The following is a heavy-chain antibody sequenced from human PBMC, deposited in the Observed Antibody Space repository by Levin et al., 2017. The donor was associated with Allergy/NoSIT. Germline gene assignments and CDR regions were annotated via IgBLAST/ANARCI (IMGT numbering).Heavy chain of an antibody. CDR3: ASRWSFDH. V-gene: IGHV3-30*03. CDR2: ITSDGSNI. D-gene: IGHD4-23*01. Sequence: GGSLRLSCAASGLSFGDYGMHWVRQAPDSGLEWVTLITSDGSNIFYADSVKGRFVVSRDNSRNLLFLQLNSLRPEDAGVYYCASRWSFDHWGQGTPVTVSS. CDR1: GLSFGDYG. J-gene: IGHJ4*02.